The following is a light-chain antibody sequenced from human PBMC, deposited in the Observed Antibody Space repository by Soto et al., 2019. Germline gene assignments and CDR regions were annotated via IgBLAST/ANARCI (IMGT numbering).Light chain of an antibody. Sequence: IQMTQSPSTLSAPVGDRVPFTCQASQTIITLLAWFQHKPGKAPILLIYDASNLESGVPSRFNSSGSGTEFTLTIISLPSYDSATYFCQQYSHLVTFGQGTKLEIK. CDR3: QQYSHLVT. CDR1: QTIITL. CDR2: DAS. J-gene: IGKJ2*01. V-gene: IGKV1-5*01.